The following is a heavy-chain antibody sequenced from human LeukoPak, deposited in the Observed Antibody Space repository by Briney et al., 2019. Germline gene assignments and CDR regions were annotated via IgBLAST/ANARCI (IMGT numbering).Heavy chain of an antibody. J-gene: IGHJ4*02. CDR2: ISSSGSTI. Sequence: PGGSLRLSCAASGFTFSSYEMNWVRQAPGKGLEWVSYISSSGSTIYYADSVKGRFTISRDNSKNTLYLQMNSLRAEDTAVYYCAKEKDSSGYYPFDYWGQGTLVTVSS. CDR3: AKEKDSSGYYPFDY. D-gene: IGHD3-22*01. V-gene: IGHV3-48*03. CDR1: GFTFSSYE.